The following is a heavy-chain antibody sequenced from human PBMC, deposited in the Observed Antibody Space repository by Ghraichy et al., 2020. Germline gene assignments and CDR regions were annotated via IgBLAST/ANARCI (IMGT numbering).Heavy chain of an antibody. CDR2: INPDSGGT. V-gene: IGHV1-2*02. Sequence: ASVKVSCKASGYTTTDYYMHWVRQAPEQGLEYMGWINPDSGGTSYAQKFQGRVTMTRDTSISTDYMELSRLRSDDTAFYYCARETPNSGWFDPWGQGTLVTVSS. D-gene: IGHD3-10*01. CDR1: GYTTTDYY. CDR3: ARETPNSGWFDP. J-gene: IGHJ5*02.